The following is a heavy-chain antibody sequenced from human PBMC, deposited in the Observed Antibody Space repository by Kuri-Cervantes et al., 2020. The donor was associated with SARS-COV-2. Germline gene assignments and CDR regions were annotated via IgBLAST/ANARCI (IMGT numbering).Heavy chain of an antibody. V-gene: IGHV3-7*01. D-gene: IGHD3-3*01. J-gene: IGHJ4*02. Sequence: GGSLRLSCAASGFTFSSYWMSWVRQAPGKGREWVANIKQDGSEKYYVDSVKGRFTISRDNAKNSLYLQMNSLRAEDTAVYYCARADTGRDNFWSGYADYWGQGTLVTVSS. CDR2: IKQDGSEK. CDR3: ARADTGRDNFWSGYADY. CDR1: GFTFSSYW.